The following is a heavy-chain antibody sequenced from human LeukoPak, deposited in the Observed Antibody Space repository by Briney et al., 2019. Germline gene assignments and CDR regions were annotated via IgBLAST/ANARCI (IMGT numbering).Heavy chain of an antibody. CDR2: TNQDGSEK. V-gene: IGHV3-7*01. Sequence: GGSLRLSRAPSGFTFSSYWMSWVRQAPGKGLEWVANTNQDGSEKYYVDSVKGRFTISRGNAKKSLDLQMNSLRAEDTAVYYCARELAGHYYGSGSSFDYWGQGTLVTVSS. CDR3: ARELAGHYYGSGSSFDY. J-gene: IGHJ4*02. D-gene: IGHD3-10*01. CDR1: GFTFSSYW.